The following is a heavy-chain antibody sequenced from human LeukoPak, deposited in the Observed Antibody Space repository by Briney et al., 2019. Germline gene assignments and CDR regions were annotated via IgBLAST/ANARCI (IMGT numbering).Heavy chain of an antibody. D-gene: IGHD1-14*01. CDR3: AREGRTRAMDV. CDR2: IYSGGST. J-gene: IGHJ6*03. CDR1: GFTVSSNY. V-gene: IGHV3-53*01. Sequence: GGSLRLSCAASGFTVSSNYMSWVRQAPGKGLEWVSVIYSGGSTYYADSVKGRFTISRDNSKNTLYLQMNSLRAEDTAAYYCAREGRTRAMDVWGKGTTVTVSS.